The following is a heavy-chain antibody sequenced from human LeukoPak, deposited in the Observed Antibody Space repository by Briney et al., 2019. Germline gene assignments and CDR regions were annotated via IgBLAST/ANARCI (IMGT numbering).Heavy chain of an antibody. V-gene: IGHV3-30*18. J-gene: IGHJ4*02. Sequence: SGGPLRLSCAASGFTVSSNYMSWVRQAPGKGLEWVAVISYDGSNKYYADSVKGRFTISRDNSKNTLYLQMNSLRAEDTAVYYCAKGDSHRSFDYWGQGTLVTVSS. CDR1: GFTVSSNY. CDR3: AKGDSHRSFDY. CDR2: ISYDGSNK. D-gene: IGHD5-18*01.